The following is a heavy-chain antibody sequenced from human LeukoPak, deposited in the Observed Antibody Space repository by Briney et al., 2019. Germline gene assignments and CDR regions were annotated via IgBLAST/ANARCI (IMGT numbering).Heavy chain of an antibody. Sequence: QPGGSLRLSCAASGFTFSSYSMNWVRQAPGKGLEWVSSISSSSSYIYYADSVKGRFTISRDNAKNSLYLQMNSLRAEDTAVYYCARDPVMVGATKNHFDYWGQGTLVTVSS. CDR2: ISSSSSYI. CDR1: GFTFSSYS. J-gene: IGHJ4*02. V-gene: IGHV3-21*01. D-gene: IGHD1-26*01. CDR3: ARDPVMVGATKNHFDY.